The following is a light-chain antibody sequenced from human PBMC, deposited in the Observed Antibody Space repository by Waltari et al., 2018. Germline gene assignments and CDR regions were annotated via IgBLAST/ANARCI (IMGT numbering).Light chain of an antibody. CDR1: SLGTKT. J-gene: IGLJ3*02. Sequence: SYVLNQPPSVSVAPGKTARISCGGTSLGTKTVHGYQQKPGQAPGLVIHYDSGRPSGIPEGFSGSTSGNTATLTIKWVEAGDEAEYFCQVWDFTQGVFGGGTKLTVL. CDR2: YDS. CDR3: QVWDFTQGV. V-gene: IGLV3-21*04.